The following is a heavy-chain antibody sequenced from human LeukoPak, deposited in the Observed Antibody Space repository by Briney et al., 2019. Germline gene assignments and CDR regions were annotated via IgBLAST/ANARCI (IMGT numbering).Heavy chain of an antibody. V-gene: IGHV3-74*01. J-gene: IGHJ6*03. Sequence: GGSLRLSCATSGFTFSTSWMHWVRQAPGKGLVWVSRINSDGSSTSYADSVKGRFTISRDNAKNSLYLQMDSLRVEDTAVYYCARDPYSGNYGAYYYYYMDVWGKGTTVTISS. CDR2: INSDGSST. D-gene: IGHD1-26*01. CDR1: GFTFSTSW. CDR3: ARDPYSGNYGAYYYYYMDV.